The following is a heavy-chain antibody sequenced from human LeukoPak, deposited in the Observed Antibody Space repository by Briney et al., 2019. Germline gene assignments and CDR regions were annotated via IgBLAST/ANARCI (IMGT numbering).Heavy chain of an antibody. CDR2: IRYDGSNK. Sequence: PGGSLRLSCAASGFTFSSYAMSWVRQAPGKGLEWVAFIRYDGSNKYYADSVKGRFTISRDNSKNTLYLQMNSLRAEDTAVYYCAKCYRDGYNLDAFDIWGQGTMVTVSS. CDR1: GFTFSSYA. D-gene: IGHD5-24*01. J-gene: IGHJ3*02. CDR3: AKCYRDGYNLDAFDI. V-gene: IGHV3-30*02.